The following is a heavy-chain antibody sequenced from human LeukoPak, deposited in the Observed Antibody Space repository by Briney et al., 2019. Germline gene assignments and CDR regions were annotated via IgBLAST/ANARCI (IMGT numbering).Heavy chain of an antibody. CDR1: GYTFTSYG. Sequence: ASVKVSCKASGYTFTSYGISWVRQAPGQGLEWMGWISAYNGNTNYAQKLQGRVTMTTDTSTSTAYMELSSLRSEDTAVYYCARESDSSGYYYQFYYYYYMDVWGKGTTVTVSS. CDR3: ARESDSSGYYYQFYYYYYMDV. D-gene: IGHD3-22*01. J-gene: IGHJ6*03. CDR2: ISAYNGNT. V-gene: IGHV1-18*01.